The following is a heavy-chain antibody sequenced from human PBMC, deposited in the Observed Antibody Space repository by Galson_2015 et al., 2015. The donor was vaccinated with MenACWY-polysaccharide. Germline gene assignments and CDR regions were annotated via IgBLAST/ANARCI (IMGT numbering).Heavy chain of an antibody. J-gene: IGHJ2*01. V-gene: IGHV3-7*01. CDR3: ARDPLDSSGYTRGSVFDL. CDR1: GFTFSSFW. CDR2: IKQDGSEK. Sequence: SLRLSCAASGFTFSSFWMRWVRQAPGKGLEWVAIIKQDGSEKYYVDSVKGRFSIPRDNAKNSLYLQMNSLRSEDTAVYYCARDPLDSSGYTRGSVFDLWGRGTLVTDSS. D-gene: IGHD3-22*01.